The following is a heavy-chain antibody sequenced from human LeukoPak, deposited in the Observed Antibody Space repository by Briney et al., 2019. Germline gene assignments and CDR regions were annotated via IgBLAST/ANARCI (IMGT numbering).Heavy chain of an antibody. CDR3: ARDEAGCSGWYYY. CDR1: GYTFTGYY. CDR2: INPNSGGT. D-gene: IGHD6-19*01. Sequence: ASVKVSCKASGYTFTGYYMHWVRQAPGQGLEGMGWINPNSGGTNYAQKFQGRVTMTRDTSISTAYMELSRLRSDDTAVYYCARDEAGCSGWYYYWGQGTLVTVSS. J-gene: IGHJ4*02. V-gene: IGHV1-2*02.